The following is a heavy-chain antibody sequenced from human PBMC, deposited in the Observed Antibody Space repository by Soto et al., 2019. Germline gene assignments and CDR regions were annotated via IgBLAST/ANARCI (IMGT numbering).Heavy chain of an antibody. CDR1: GGTFSSYA. CDR2: IIPIFGTA. J-gene: IGHJ5*02. D-gene: IGHD3-3*01. Sequence: QVQLVQSGAEVKKPGSSVKVSCKASGGTFSSYAISWVRLAPGPGLGWMGGIIPIFGTANYAQKFQGRVTITADESTSTADRELSSLRSEDTAVYDGARELRFLDVNGFDPWGQGTLVTVSS. V-gene: IGHV1-69*12. CDR3: ARELRFLDVNGFDP.